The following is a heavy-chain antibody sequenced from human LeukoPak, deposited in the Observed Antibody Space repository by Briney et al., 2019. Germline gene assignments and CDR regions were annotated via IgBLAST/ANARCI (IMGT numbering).Heavy chain of an antibody. CDR2: IYTTGST. CDR3: ARQRGSYYIFDY. CDR1: GGSISSDY. J-gene: IGHJ4*02. Sequence: NPSETLSLTCTVSGGSISSDYWSWIRQPPGKGLEWMGYIYTTGSTNYNPFLRGRVTVSVDTSKSQFSLKLTSVTAADTAVYYCARQRGSYYIFDYWGQGILVTVSS. V-gene: IGHV4-4*09. D-gene: IGHD1-26*01.